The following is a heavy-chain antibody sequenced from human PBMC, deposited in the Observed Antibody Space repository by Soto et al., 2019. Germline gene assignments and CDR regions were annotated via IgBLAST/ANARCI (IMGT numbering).Heavy chain of an antibody. CDR3: ARDIASYAYGEGY. V-gene: IGHV4-4*07. Sequence: ETPSLPSAVSGVSMHSPWWSCIRQPAGKGLEWIGRVYSSGTTDYNPSLNSRATMSVETSKNQFSLKLSSVTAADTAVYYCARDIASYAYGEGYWGQGIQVTVSS. D-gene: IGHD2-21*01. CDR2: VYSSGTT. CDR1: GVSMHSPW. J-gene: IGHJ4*02.